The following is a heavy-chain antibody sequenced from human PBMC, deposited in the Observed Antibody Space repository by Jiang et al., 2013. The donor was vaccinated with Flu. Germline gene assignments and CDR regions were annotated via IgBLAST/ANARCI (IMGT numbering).Heavy chain of an antibody. CDR1: VCPSLIT. D-gene: IGHD5-24*01. J-gene: IGHJ4*02. CDR2: INQSGIT. Sequence: LLKLRRPCPSPALSLVCPSLITMGLDPPDPRKGLEWMGEINQSGITNDNPSLKSRVTISVDTSKIQFSLKMTSVTAADTAVYYCVRRGRDGYNFRADFDYWGQGTQVTVSS. CDR3: VRRGRDGYNFRADFDY. V-gene: IGHV4-34*01.